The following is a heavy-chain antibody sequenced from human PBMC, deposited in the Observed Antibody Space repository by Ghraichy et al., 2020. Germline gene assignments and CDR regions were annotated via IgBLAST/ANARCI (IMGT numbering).Heavy chain of an antibody. CDR2: ITDSGSST. Sequence: GGSLRLSCAATGFSFSSYTMHWVRQAPGKGLEWVSGITDSGSSTYYADSVKGRFTISRDNSKSTLYLQMNSLRAEDTVVYYCAKTPSTYCGGDCGGYWGQGTLVTVSS. D-gene: IGHD2-21*01. CDR1: GFSFSSYT. CDR3: AKTPSTYCGGDCGGY. J-gene: IGHJ4*02. V-gene: IGHV3-23*01.